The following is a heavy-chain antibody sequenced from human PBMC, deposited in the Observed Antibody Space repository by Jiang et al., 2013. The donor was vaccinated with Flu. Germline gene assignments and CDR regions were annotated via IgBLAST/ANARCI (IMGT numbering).Heavy chain of an antibody. CDR3: ARDTIRYGYYYGMDV. Sequence: GAEVKKPGASVKVSCKASGYTFTGYYMHWVRQAPGQGLEWMGWINPNSGGTNYAQKFQGRVTMTRDTSISTAYMELSRLRSDDTAVYYCARDTIRYGYYYGMDVWGQGTTVTVSS. CDR2: INPNSGGT. D-gene: IGHD3-3*01. CDR1: GYTFTGYY. V-gene: IGHV1-2*02. J-gene: IGHJ6*02.